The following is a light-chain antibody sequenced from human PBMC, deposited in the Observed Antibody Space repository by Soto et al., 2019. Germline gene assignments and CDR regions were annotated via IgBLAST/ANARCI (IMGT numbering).Light chain of an antibody. V-gene: IGKV3-20*01. CDR3: QQYGSSPLT. Sequence: EIVLTQSPGTLSLSPGERATLSCRASQSVSGSYVAWYQQKPGQAPRLLIYGASGRATGIPDRFSGSGSGTDFTLTISRXEPEDLAVYYCQQYGSSPLTFGGGTKVDIK. CDR1: QSVSGSY. CDR2: GAS. J-gene: IGKJ4*01.